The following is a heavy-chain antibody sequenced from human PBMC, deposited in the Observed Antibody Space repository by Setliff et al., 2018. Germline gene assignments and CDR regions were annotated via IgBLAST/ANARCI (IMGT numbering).Heavy chain of an antibody. D-gene: IGHD3-22*01. CDR2: IYYSGST. Sequence: PSETLSLTCTVSGGSISSHYWSWIRQPPGKGLEWIGSIYYSGSTNYNPSLKSRVTISVDTSKNQVSLKLSSVTAADTAVYYRARDRADSSGYYDYWGQGTLVTVSS. J-gene: IGHJ4*02. CDR1: GGSISSHY. CDR3: ARDRADSSGYYDY. V-gene: IGHV4-59*11.